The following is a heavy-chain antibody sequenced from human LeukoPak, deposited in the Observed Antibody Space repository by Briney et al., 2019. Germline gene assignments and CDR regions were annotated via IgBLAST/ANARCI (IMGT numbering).Heavy chain of an antibody. V-gene: IGHV3-23*01. D-gene: IGHD5-18*01. J-gene: IGHJ4*02. Sequence: GGSLRLSCAASGFTFSSYAMSSVRQAPGKGLEWVSAISGSGGSTYYADSVKGRFTISRDNSKNTLYLQMNSLRAEDTAVYYCAKDMIRIQLWLGFDYWGQGTLVTVSS. CDR1: GFTFSSYA. CDR3: AKDMIRIQLWLGFDY. CDR2: ISGSGGST.